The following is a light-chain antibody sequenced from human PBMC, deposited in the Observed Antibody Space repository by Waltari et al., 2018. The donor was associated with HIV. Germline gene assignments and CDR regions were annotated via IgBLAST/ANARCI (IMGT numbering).Light chain of an antibody. V-gene: IGKV3-15*01. CDR2: GAT. CDR1: QSVINN. J-gene: IGKJ5*01. Sequence: EIVMTQSPATLSVSPGGRATLFCRASQSVINNLAWYQQKPGQGPRLLMYGATTRATGIPARFGGSGSGTEFTLTISSLQSEDFGLYYCQQYNQGPLGITFGQGTRLEI. CDR3: QQYNQGPLGIT.